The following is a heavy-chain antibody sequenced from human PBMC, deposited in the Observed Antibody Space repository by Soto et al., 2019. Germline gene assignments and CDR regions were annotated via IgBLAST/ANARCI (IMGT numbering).Heavy chain of an antibody. V-gene: IGHV4-34*01. CDR1: GGSFSGYY. J-gene: IGHJ6*02. CDR3: ARGNIVVVPAANALKYYYYGMDV. D-gene: IGHD2-2*01. CDR2: INHSGST. Sequence: QVQLQQWGAGLLKPSETLSLTCAVYGGSFSGYYWSWIRQPPGKGLEWIGEINHSGSTNYNPSLKSRVTISVDTSKNQFSLKLSSVTAADTAGYYCARGNIVVVPAANALKYYYYGMDVWGQGTTVTVSS.